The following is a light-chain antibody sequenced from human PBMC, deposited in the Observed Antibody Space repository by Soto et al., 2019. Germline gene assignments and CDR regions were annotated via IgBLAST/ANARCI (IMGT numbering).Light chain of an antibody. J-gene: IGLJ2*01. CDR2: EVS. V-gene: IGLV2-14*01. CDR1: SSDVGAYNY. Sequence: QSALTQPASVSGSPGQSITISCTGTSSDVGAYNYVSWYQQHPGKAPKLMIYEVSNRPSGVSNRFSGSKSGNTASLTISGLQAEDEADYYCSSYTSRRLVFGGGTKLTVL. CDR3: SSYTSRRLV.